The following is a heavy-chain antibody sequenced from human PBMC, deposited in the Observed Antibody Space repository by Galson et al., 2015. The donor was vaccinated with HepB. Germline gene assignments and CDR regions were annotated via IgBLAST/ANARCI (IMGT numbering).Heavy chain of an antibody. CDR3: ARGSYGMDI. V-gene: IGHV1-69*13. J-gene: IGHJ6*02. CDR1: GGTFSNHV. Sequence: SVKVSCKASGGTFSNHVINWVRQAPGQGLEWMGGIIPMFGEPRHAQKFQDRITLSADASTSTAYMEVTSLQSADTAVYYCARGSYGMDIWGQGTTVIVSS. D-gene: IGHD3-10*01. CDR2: IIPMFGEP.